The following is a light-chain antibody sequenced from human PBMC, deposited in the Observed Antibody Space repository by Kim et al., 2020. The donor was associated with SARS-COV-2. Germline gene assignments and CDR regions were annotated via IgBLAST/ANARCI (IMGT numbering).Light chain of an antibody. CDR3: QKYNSAPWT. Sequence: AYVGYRFTITCRASQDIANSLAWYQQKPGKVPQFLIYAASSLQSGVPSRFSGSGSGTEFTLTIGSLQTEDVATYYCQKYNSAPWTFGPGTKVDIK. V-gene: IGKV1-27*01. J-gene: IGKJ1*01. CDR1: QDIANS. CDR2: AAS.